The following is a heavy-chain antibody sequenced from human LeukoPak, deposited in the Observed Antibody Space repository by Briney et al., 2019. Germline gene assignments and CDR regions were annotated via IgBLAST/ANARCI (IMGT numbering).Heavy chain of an antibody. CDR2: ISGSGRAI. CDR3: ARTSGGDGYNDAFDI. V-gene: IGHV3-11*04. Sequence: GGSLRLSCAVSGFTFSDYHMTWIRQAPGKGLDWVSDISGSGRAIYYAHSVQGRFSISRDNAKNSLYLQMNSLRVEDTAVYYCARTSGGDGYNDAFDIWGQGTMVTVSS. CDR1: GFTFSDYH. D-gene: IGHD5-24*01. J-gene: IGHJ3*02.